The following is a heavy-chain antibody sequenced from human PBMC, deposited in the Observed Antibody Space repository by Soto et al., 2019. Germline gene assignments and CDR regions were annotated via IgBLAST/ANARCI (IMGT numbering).Heavy chain of an antibody. D-gene: IGHD3-3*01. V-gene: IGHV4-34*01. Sequence: QVQLQQWGAGLLKPSETLSLTCAVYGGSFSGYYWSWIRQPPGKGLEWIGEINHSGSTNYNPSLKSRVTISVDTSKNQFSLKLSSVTAADTAVYYCARVRSVRFLEWYFPDYWGQGTLVTVSS. CDR2: INHSGST. CDR3: ARVRSVRFLEWYFPDY. J-gene: IGHJ4*02. CDR1: GGSFSGYY.